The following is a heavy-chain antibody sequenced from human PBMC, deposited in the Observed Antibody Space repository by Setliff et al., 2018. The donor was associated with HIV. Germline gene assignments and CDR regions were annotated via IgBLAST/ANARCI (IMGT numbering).Heavy chain of an antibody. Sequence: GGSLRLSCAASGFTFTTYWMSWVRQSPGKGLEWVANINQNGREKYYVDSVKGRFTISGDNVKNSVYLQMNSLRGEDTAVYYCAGSRGYFVKADWGQGTLVTVSS. CDR2: INQNGREK. CDR1: GFTFTTYW. D-gene: IGHD3-22*01. CDR3: AGSRGYFVKAD. J-gene: IGHJ4*02. V-gene: IGHV3-7*01.